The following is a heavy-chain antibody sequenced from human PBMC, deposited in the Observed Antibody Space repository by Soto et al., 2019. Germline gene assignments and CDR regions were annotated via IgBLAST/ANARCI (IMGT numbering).Heavy chain of an antibody. CDR3: ARDRVSATRGYDAFDI. J-gene: IGHJ3*02. CDR1: GFTFSSYS. V-gene: IGHV3-21*01. D-gene: IGHD2-15*01. CDR2: ISSSSSYI. Sequence: LRLSCAASGFTFSSYSMNWVRQAPGKGLEWVSSISSSSSYIYYADSVKGRFTISRDNAKNSLYLQMNSLRAEDTAVYYCARDRVSATRGYDAFDIWGQGTMVTV.